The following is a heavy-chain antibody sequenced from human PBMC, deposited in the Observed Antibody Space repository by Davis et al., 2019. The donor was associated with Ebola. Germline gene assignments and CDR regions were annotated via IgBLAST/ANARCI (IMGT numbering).Heavy chain of an antibody. D-gene: IGHD3-10*01. CDR1: GFTFSSYS. CDR3: ARDVITMVRGVYFDY. J-gene: IGHJ4*02. Sequence: PGGSLRLSCAASGFTFSSYSMNWVRQAPGKGLEWVSSISSSSSYIYYADSVKGRFTISRDNAKNSLYLQMNSLRAEDTAVYYCARDVITMVRGVYFDYWGQGTLVTVSS. V-gene: IGHV3-21*01. CDR2: ISSSSSYI.